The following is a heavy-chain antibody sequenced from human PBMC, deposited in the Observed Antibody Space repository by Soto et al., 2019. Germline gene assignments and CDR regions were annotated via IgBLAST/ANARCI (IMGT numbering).Heavy chain of an antibody. CDR2: IYWDDDK. CDR3: AHRQRTVVVGAPFDL. CDR1: GVSLTTRGVG. D-gene: IGHD2-15*01. Sequence: GSGPKLVNPTQTLTLTCTLSGVSLTTRGVGVGWIRQPPGKALEWLALIYWDDDKRFSPSLKSRLAITRDTSKNQVVMTMTDMAPVDTAIYYCAHRQRTVVVGAPFDLWGQGSQVTVSS. V-gene: IGHV2-5*02. J-gene: IGHJ4*02.